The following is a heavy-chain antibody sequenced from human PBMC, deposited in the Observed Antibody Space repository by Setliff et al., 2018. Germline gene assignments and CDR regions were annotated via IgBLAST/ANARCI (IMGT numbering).Heavy chain of an antibody. CDR2: IYYSGNI. CDR3: ASCRYQVPYDY. CDR1: GASINSINSY. D-gene: IGHD2-2*01. Sequence: SETLSLTCSVSGASINSINSYWGWIRQPPGKGLEWIGTIYYSGNIRYNPSLKSRVTMAVDTPKNQFSLNLNSVTAADTGVYYCASCRYQVPYDYWGQGILVTVSS. J-gene: IGHJ4*02. V-gene: IGHV4-39*01.